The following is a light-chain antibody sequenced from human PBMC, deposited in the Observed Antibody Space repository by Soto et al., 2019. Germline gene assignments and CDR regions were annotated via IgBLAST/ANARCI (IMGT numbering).Light chain of an antibody. CDR2: GAS. Sequence: IVMTQSPAPLSVSPEERATLSCMASQTFASNLNWYQQKPGQAPRLLIHGASTRDTGVPARFSGSGSGTEFTLTISSLQSEDFAVYYCQQYHNWTPQYTFGQGTKLRIK. V-gene: IGKV3-15*01. CDR1: QTFASN. J-gene: IGKJ2*01. CDR3: QQYHNWTPQYT.